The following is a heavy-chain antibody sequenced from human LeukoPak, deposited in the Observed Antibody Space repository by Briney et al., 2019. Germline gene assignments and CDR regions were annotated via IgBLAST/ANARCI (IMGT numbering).Heavy chain of an antibody. D-gene: IGHD3-10*01. V-gene: IGHV3-23*01. CDR1: GFTVSSNY. Sequence: GGSLRLSCAASGFTVSSNYMSWVRQAPGKGLEWVSAISGSGGSTYYADSVKGRFTISRDNSKNTLYLQMNSLRAEDTAVYYCAKDQGSQFTSYYYGMDVWGQGTTVTVSS. J-gene: IGHJ6*02. CDR3: AKDQGSQFTSYYYGMDV. CDR2: ISGSGGST.